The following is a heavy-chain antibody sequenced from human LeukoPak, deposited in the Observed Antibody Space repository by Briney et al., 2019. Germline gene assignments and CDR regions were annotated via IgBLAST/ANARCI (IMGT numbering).Heavy chain of an antibody. CDR1: GFTFSSYA. J-gene: IGHJ6*02. CDR2: ISGSGGST. D-gene: IGHD3-3*01. CDR3: ARDDALRFLEWLSHGMDV. Sequence: GGSLRLSCAASGFTFSSYAMSWVRQAPGKGLEWVSAISGSGGSTYYADSVKGWFTISRDNSKNTLYLQMNSLRAEDTAVYYCARDDALRFLEWLSHGMDVWGQGTTVTVSS. V-gene: IGHV3-23*01.